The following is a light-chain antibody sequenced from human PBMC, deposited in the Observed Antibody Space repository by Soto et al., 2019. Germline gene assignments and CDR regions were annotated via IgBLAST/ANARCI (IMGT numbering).Light chain of an antibody. J-gene: IGKJ4*01. CDR2: GAS. CDR1: QSIASSY. CDR3: QQCGSSPLT. Sequence: EIVLTQSPGTLSLSPGERATLSCRASQSIASSYLVWYQQKPGQAPRLLLSGASSRATGIPDRFSGSGSGTDFTLTISRLEAEDFAVYYCQQCGSSPLTFGGGTKVEIK. V-gene: IGKV3-20*01.